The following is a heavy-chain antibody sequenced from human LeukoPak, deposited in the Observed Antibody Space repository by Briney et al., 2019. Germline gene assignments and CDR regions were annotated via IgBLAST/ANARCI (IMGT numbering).Heavy chain of an antibody. CDR2: ISYDGSNK. V-gene: IGHV3-30-3*01. D-gene: IGHD6-6*01. Sequence: GGSLRLSCAASGFTFSSYAMHCVRQAPGKGRGWGAVISYDGSNKYYADSVKGRFTISRDNSKNTLYLQKNSLRDEDTAVYYCGRVGAVRSYYYYGMDVWGQGTTVTV. CDR1: GFTFSSYA. CDR3: GRVGAVRSYYYYGMDV. J-gene: IGHJ6*02.